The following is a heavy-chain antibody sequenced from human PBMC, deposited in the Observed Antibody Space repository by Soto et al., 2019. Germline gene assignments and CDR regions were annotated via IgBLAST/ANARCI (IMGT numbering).Heavy chain of an antibody. CDR2: ISAYNGNT. J-gene: IGHJ4*02. D-gene: IGHD5-12*01. Sequence: ASVKVSCKASGYTFTSYGISWVRQAPGQGLEWMGWISAYNGNTNYAQKLQGRVTMTTDTSTSTAYMELRSLISDDTAVYYCARDFRTTGVDIVATKPLDYWGQGTLVTVSS. CDR1: GYTFTSYG. V-gene: IGHV1-18*01. CDR3: ARDFRTTGVDIVATKPLDY.